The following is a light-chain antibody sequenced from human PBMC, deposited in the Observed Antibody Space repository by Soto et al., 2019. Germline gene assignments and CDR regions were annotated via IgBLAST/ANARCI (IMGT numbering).Light chain of an antibody. CDR1: QSVSSN. V-gene: IGKV3-15*01. CDR3: QQYNNWPPQRT. J-gene: IGKJ1*01. CDR2: DAS. Sequence: EIVMTQSPATLSVSPGERATLSCRASQSVSSNLAWYQQSPGQAPRLLIYDASTRATGIPARFSGSGSGTEVTLTISSLQSEDFAVYYCQQYNNWPPQRTFGQGTKVEIK.